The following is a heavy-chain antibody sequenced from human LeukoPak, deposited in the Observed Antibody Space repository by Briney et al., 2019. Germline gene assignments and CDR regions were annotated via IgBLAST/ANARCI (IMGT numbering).Heavy chain of an antibody. V-gene: IGHV4-39*01. CDR3: ARHEDLDY. Sequence: SETLSLTCAVSGGSISSSSYYWGWIRQPPGKGLEWIGSIYYSGSTYYNPSLKSRVTISVDTSKNQFSLKLSSVTAADTAVYYCARHEDLDYWGQGTLVTVSS. D-gene: IGHD2-15*01. CDR2: IYYSGST. J-gene: IGHJ4*02. CDR1: GGSISSSSYY.